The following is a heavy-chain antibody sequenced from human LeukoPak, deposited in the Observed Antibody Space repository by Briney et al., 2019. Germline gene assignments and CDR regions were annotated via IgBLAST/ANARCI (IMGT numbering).Heavy chain of an antibody. CDR3: ASSGTAKYRFDY. V-gene: IGHV4-31*03. CDR2: IYYSGST. J-gene: IGHJ4*02. D-gene: IGHD2/OR15-2a*01. Sequence: SQTLSLTCTVSGGSISSGGYYWSWIRQHPGKGLEWIGYIYYSGSTYYNPSLKSRVTISVDTSKNQFSLKLSSVTAADTAVYYCASSGTAKYRFDYWGQGTLVTVSS. CDR1: GGSISSGGYY.